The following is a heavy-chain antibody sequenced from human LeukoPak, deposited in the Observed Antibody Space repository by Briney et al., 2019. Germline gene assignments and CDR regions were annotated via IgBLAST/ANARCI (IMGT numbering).Heavy chain of an antibody. J-gene: IGHJ4*02. CDR2: ITGSSDYI. CDR3: AKFKGHYGDSEYYFDY. Sequence: GGSLRLSCAASGFTFSRYSVNWVRQAPGKGLEWVSCITGSSDYIFYADSVRGRFTISRDNAKNSLYLQMNSLRAEDTAVYYCAKFKGHYGDSEYYFDYWDQGTLVTVSS. D-gene: IGHD3-10*01. CDR1: GFTFSRYS. V-gene: IGHV3-21*01.